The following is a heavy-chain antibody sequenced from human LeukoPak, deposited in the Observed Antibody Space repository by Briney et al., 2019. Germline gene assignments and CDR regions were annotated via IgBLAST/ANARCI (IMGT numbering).Heavy chain of an antibody. J-gene: IGHJ5*02. Sequence: ASVKVSCKATGFAFTSYGISWVRQAPGQGIEWMGRISAYNGNTNYAQKLQGRVTMTEDTSTDTAYMDLSSLRSEDTAKSYCATVSTSEDIVVVPAADKGFGPWGQRTLVTVSS. CDR3: ATVSTSEDIVVVPAADKGFGP. CDR2: ISAYNGNT. CDR1: GFAFTSYG. D-gene: IGHD2-2*01. V-gene: IGHV1-18*01.